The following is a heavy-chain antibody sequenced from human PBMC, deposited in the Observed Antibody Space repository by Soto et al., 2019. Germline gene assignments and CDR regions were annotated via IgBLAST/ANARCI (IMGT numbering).Heavy chain of an antibody. D-gene: IGHD6-19*01. CDR2: IYYSGST. Sequence: SETLSLTCTVSCDSISSYNWSWIRQPPGKGLEWIGYIYYSGSTNYNPSLKSRVTISVDTSKNQFSLKLSSVTAADTAVYYCARHITVAGTFLDYWGQGTLVTVS. CDR1: CDSISSYN. V-gene: IGHV4-59*08. J-gene: IGHJ4*02. CDR3: ARHITVAGTFLDY.